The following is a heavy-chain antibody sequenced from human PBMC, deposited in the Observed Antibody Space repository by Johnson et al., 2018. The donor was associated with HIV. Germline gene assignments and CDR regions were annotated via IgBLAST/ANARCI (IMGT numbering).Heavy chain of an antibody. D-gene: IGHD6-19*01. CDR1: DFTVGSIY. CDR3: AKDREWLVPTPLDAFDI. V-gene: IGHV3-66*01. CDR2: IYSGGSS. J-gene: IGHJ3*02. Sequence: EVQLVESGGGLVQPGGSLRLSCAASDFTVGSIYMSWVRQAPGKGLEWVSLIYSGGSSYYADSVKGRFTISRDNSKNTLYLQMNSLRVEDTAVYYCAKDREWLVPTPLDAFDIWGQGTMVTVSS.